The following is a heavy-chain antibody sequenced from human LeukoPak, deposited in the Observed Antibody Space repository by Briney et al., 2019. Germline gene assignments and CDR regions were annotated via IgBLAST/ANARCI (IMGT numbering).Heavy chain of an antibody. CDR3: ARERRSGSYYYFDY. Sequence: PSETPSLTCTVSGGSISNYYWSWIRQPPGKGLEWIGYIYYSGSTNYNPSLKSRVTISVDTSKNQFSLKLSSVTAADTAVYYYARERRSGSYYYFDYWGQGTLVTVSS. V-gene: IGHV4-59*01. D-gene: IGHD3-10*01. J-gene: IGHJ4*02. CDR2: IYYSGST. CDR1: GGSISNYY.